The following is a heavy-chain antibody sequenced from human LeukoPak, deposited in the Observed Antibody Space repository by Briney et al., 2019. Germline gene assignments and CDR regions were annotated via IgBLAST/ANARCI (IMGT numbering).Heavy chain of an antibody. J-gene: IGHJ4*02. Sequence: RGSLRLSSAASGFTFSTYAMHWVRQAPGKGLEWVAVTASHGRNNYYAVSVQGRFTISRDNSRNTVYLQMNSLTTEDTAIYFCAKDGPSAIAAGATYAQPDFWGQGTLVTVSS. V-gene: IGHV3-30*04. CDR2: TASHGRNN. CDR1: GFTFSTYA. D-gene: IGHD6-13*01. CDR3: AKDGPSAIAAGATYAQPDF.